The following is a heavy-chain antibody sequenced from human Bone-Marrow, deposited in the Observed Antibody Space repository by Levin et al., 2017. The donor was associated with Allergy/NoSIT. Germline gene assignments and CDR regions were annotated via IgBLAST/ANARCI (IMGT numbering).Heavy chain of an antibody. J-gene: IGHJ5*01. D-gene: IGHD3-22*01. Sequence: GGSLRLSCAASGFTVNGNHMSWVRQAPGKGLEWVSVLFSGGTTYYADSVKGRFTISRDTSKNTLYLQMNSLRAEDTAVYYCASRDPFYDSSGYLFEFAFWGQGTLVTVSS. CDR3: ASRDPFYDSSGYLFEFAF. V-gene: IGHV3-53*01. CDR1: GFTVNGNH. CDR2: LFSGGTT.